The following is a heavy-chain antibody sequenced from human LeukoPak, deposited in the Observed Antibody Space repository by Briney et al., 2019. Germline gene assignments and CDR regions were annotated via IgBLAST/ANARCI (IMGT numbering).Heavy chain of an antibody. V-gene: IGHV3-66*01. Sequence: PGGSLRLSCAASGFTVSSNYMSWVRQAPGKGLEWVSVIYSGGSTYYADSVKGRFTISRDNSKNTLYLQMNSLRGEDTAVYYCAAGGSGSYYDILTGYYFDYWGQGTLVTVSS. CDR1: GFTVSSNY. CDR2: IYSGGST. CDR3: AAGGSGSYYDILTGYYFDY. J-gene: IGHJ4*02. D-gene: IGHD3-9*01.